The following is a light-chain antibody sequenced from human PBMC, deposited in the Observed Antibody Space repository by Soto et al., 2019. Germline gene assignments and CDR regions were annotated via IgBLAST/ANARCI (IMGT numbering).Light chain of an antibody. CDR1: QNINNW. CDR2: DAS. CDR3: QHMRT. J-gene: IGKJ1*01. V-gene: IGKV1-5*01. Sequence: DIQMTQSPSTLSASVGDRVTITCRASQNINNWIAWYQQKPGRAPKFLIYDASTLESGVPSRFSGGGFGTEFSLTISSLQPDDFGSYYCQHMRTFGQGTKVEIK.